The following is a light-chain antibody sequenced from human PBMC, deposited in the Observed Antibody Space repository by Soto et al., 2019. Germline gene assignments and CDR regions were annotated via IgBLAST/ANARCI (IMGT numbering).Light chain of an antibody. V-gene: IGKV3-20*01. CDR3: QQYGNSPLT. J-gene: IGKJ4*01. CDR1: QSVSSNY. CDR2: GAS. Sequence: EIVLTQSPGTLSLSPGERATFSCRASQSVSSNYLAWYQQKHGQAPRLLIYGASSRATGIPDRFSGRGSGTDFTLTISRLEPEDFALYYCQQYGNSPLTFGGGTKVEIK.